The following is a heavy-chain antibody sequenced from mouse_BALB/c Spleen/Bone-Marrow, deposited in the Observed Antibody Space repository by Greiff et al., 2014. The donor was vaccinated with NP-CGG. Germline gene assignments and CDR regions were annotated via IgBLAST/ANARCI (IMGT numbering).Heavy chain of an antibody. CDR3: ARVTSSAVGAMDY. Sequence: QVQLKDSGPGLVAPSQSLSITCTVSGFSLTNYGVHWVRQPPGKGLEWLGVIWAGGSTNYNSALMSRLSISKDNSKSQVFLKMISLQTDDTAMYYCARVTSSAVGAMDYWGQGTSVTVSS. V-gene: IGHV2-9*02. D-gene: IGHD3-2*02. CDR2: IWAGGST. CDR1: GFSLTNYG. J-gene: IGHJ4*01.